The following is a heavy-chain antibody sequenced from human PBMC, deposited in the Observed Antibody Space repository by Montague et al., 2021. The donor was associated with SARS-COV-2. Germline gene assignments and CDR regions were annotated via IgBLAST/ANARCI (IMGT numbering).Heavy chain of an antibody. V-gene: IGHV4-59*01. D-gene: IGHD2-8*01. CDR2: INHSGNT. CDR1: GASISDYY. CDR3: ARLLRSCSNGGCRTYYYYAWDV. J-gene: IGHJ6*02. Sequence: SETLSLTCTVSGASISDYYWSWIRQSPGKGLEWIGYINHSGNTKYNPFLESRVTVSVDRSKNQVSLKLSSVTPADTAVYYCARLLRSCSNGGCRTYYYYAWDVWGQGTTVTVSS.